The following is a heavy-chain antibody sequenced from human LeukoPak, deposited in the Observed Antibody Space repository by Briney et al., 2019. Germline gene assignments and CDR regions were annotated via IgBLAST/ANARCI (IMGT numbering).Heavy chain of an antibody. J-gene: IGHJ4*02. Sequence: PGGSLRLSCAASGFTFSSYAMSWVRQAPGKGLEWVSTFSGSGGNTYYADSVKGRFTISRDNSKNTLYLQMNSLRAEDTAIYYCAKAYGTNGYYQLPIDFWGQGTLVTVSS. CDR2: FSGSGGNT. D-gene: IGHD3-22*01. CDR3: AKAYGTNGYYQLPIDF. CDR1: GFTFSSYA. V-gene: IGHV3-23*01.